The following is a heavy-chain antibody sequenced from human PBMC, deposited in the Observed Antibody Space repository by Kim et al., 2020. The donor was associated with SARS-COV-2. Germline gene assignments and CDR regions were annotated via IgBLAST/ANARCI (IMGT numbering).Heavy chain of an antibody. Sequence: ASVKVSCKASGYTFTSYYMHWVRQDPGQGLEWMGIINPSGGSTSYAQKFQGRVTMTRDTSTSTVYMELSSLRFEDTAVYYCARDLTTVTTYINYYYGMDVWGQGTTVTVSS. J-gene: IGHJ6*02. CDR2: INPSGGST. CDR1: GYTFTSYY. CDR3: ARDLTTVTTYINYYYGMDV. D-gene: IGHD4-17*01. V-gene: IGHV1-46*01.